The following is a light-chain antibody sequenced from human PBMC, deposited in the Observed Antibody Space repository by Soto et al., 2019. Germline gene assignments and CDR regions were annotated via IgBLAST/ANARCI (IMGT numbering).Light chain of an antibody. Sequence: DMQMTQSPSSVSASVGDGVTIXXRASQSISSYLNWYQQKPGKAPELXIYAASNLQSGVPSRFSGSGSGTDFTLTISCLQSEDFATYYCQQYYSFPPTFGQGTKVDIK. CDR1: QSISSY. CDR2: AAS. CDR3: QQYYSFPPT. J-gene: IGKJ1*01. V-gene: IGKV1-39*01.